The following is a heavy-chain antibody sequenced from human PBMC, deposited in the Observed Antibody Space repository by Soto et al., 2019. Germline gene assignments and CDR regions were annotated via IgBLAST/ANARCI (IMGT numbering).Heavy chain of an antibody. CDR1: GYTFTSYG. Sequence: QVQLVQSGAEVKKPGASVKVSCKASGYTFTSYGISWVRQAPGQGLEWMGWISAYNGNTNYAQKLQGRVTMTTDTSTSTAYMELRSLRSDDTAVYYCARDSISWYGDGDYYYYGMDVWGQGTTVTVSS. J-gene: IGHJ6*02. V-gene: IGHV1-18*01. CDR3: ARDSISWYGDGDYYYYGMDV. CDR2: ISAYNGNT. D-gene: IGHD6-13*01.